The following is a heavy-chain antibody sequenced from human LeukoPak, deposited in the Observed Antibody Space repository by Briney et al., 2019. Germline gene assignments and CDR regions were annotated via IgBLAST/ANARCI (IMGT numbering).Heavy chain of an antibody. J-gene: IGHJ6*03. CDR1: GFTVSSNS. V-gene: IGHV3-23*01. Sequence: PGGSLRLSCTVSGFTVSSNSMSWVRQAPGKGLEWVSSIGGRGGSAYYADSVKGRFTISRDNSKNTLYLRMNSLRAEDTAVYYCAKQGRDWLRDYYYYMDVGGKGTTVTISS. D-gene: IGHD3-9*01. CDR3: AKQGRDWLRDYYYYMDV. CDR2: IGGRGGSA.